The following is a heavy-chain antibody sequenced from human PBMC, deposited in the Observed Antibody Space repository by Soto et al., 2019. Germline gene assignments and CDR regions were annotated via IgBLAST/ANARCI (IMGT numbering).Heavy chain of an antibody. CDR1: GGSFSGYY. V-gene: IGHV4-34*01. J-gene: IGHJ6*02. CDR3: ARVSGIYYSGMDV. CDR2: INHSGST. D-gene: IGHD3-10*01. Sequence: SETLSLTCAVYGGSFSGYYWSWIRQPPGKGLEWIGEINHSGSTNHNPSLKSRVTISVDTSKNQFSLKLSSVTAADTAVYYCARVSGIYYSGMDVWRQRTTVTV.